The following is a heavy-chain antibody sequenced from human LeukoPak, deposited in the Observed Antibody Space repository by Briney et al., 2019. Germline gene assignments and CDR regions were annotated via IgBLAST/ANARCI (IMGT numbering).Heavy chain of an antibody. J-gene: IGHJ3*02. Sequence: PGGSLRLSCAASGFTFSSYDMHWVRQATGKGLEWVSAIGTAGDTYYPGSVKGRFTISRENAKNSLYLQMNSLRAGDTAVYYCARATTVVTPGAFDIWGQGTMVTVSS. D-gene: IGHD4-23*01. V-gene: IGHV3-13*01. CDR1: GFTFSSYD. CDR3: ARATTVVTPGAFDI. CDR2: IGTAGDT.